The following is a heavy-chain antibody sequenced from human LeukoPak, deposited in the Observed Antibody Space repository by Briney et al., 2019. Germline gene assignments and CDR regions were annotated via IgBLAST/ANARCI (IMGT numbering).Heavy chain of an antibody. CDR2: IYYSGST. Sequence: SETLSLTCTVSGGSISSYYWSWIRQPPGKGLEWIGYIYYSGSTNYNPSLKSRVTISVDTSKNQFSLKLSSVTAADTAVYYCARHGAYCGGDCYSSYFDIWGGGHVVGVCS. CDR1: GGSISSYY. D-gene: IGHD2-21*02. CDR3: ARHGAYCGGDCYSSYFDI. J-gene: IGHJ4*01. V-gene: IGHV4-59*08.